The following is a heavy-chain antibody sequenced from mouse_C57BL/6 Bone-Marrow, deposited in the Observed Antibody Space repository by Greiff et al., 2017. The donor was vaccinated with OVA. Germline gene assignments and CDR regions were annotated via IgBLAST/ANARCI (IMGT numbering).Heavy chain of an antibody. CDR1: GYTFTGYW. CDR3: APYSSDYGYYAMDD. CDR2: ILPGSGST. V-gene: IGHV1-9*01. J-gene: IGHJ4*01. D-gene: IGHD3-2*02. Sequence: VQLQQSGAELMKPGASVKLSCKATGYTFTGYWIEWVKPRPGHGLEWIGEILPGSGSTNYNEKFKGKATFTADTSSNTAYMQRSNLTTEDSAIYYGAPYSSDYGYYAMDDWGQGTSVTVSS.